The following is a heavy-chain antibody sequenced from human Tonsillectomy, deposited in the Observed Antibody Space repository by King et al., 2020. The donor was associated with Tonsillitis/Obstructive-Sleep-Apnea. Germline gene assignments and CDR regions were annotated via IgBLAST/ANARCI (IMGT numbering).Heavy chain of an antibody. CDR3: ARDYYDFWSGSFDY. V-gene: IGHV3-33*01. CDR2: IWYDGSNK. Sequence: VQLVESGGGVVQPGRSLRLSCAASGFTFSSYGMHWVRQAPGKGREWVSVIWYDGSNKYYADSVKGRFTISRDNSKNTLYLQMNSLRAEDTAVYYCARDYYDFWSGSFDYWGQGTLVTVSS. D-gene: IGHD3-3*01. CDR1: GFTFSSYG. J-gene: IGHJ4*02.